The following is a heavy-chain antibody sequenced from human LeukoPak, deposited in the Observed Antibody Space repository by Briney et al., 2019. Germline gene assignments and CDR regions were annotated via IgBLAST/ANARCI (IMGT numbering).Heavy chain of an antibody. V-gene: IGHV1-8*01. Sequence: ASVKVSCKASGYTFTCYDINWVRQATGQGLEWMGWMNPNSGNTGYAQKFQGRVTMTRNTSISTAYMELSSLRSEDTAVYYCARSGLPMVRGVIIKSYYYYGMDVWGQGTTVTVSS. J-gene: IGHJ6*02. CDR1: GYTFTCYD. CDR2: MNPNSGNT. CDR3: ARSGLPMVRGVIIKSYYYYGMDV. D-gene: IGHD3-10*01.